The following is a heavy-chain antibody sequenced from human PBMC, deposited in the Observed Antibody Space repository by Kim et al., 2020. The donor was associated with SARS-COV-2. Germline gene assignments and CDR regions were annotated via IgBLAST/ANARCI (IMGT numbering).Heavy chain of an antibody. D-gene: IGHD6-19*01. Sequence: GGSLRLSCAASGFTFSSYGMHWVRQAPGKGLEWVAVISYDGSNKYYADSVKGRFTISRDNSKNTLYLQMNSLRAEDTAVYYCAKDTARFLQAVAGSGTDYWGQGTLVTVSS. V-gene: IGHV3-30*18. CDR1: GFTFSSYG. J-gene: IGHJ4*02. CDR2: ISYDGSNK. CDR3: AKDTARFLQAVAGSGTDY.